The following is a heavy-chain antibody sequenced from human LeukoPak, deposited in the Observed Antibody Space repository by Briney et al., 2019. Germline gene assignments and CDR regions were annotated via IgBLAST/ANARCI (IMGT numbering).Heavy chain of an antibody. CDR3: ARLRDIVVVPAAIAPDDAFDI. Sequence: PSETLSLTCTVSGGSISSSSYYWGWIRQPPGKGLEWIGSIYYSGSTYYNPSLKSRVTISVDTSKNQFSLKLSSVTAADTAVYYCARLRDIVVVPAAIAPDDAFDIWGQGTMVTVSS. J-gene: IGHJ3*02. CDR2: IYYSGST. V-gene: IGHV4-39*01. D-gene: IGHD2-2*01. CDR1: GGSISSSSYY.